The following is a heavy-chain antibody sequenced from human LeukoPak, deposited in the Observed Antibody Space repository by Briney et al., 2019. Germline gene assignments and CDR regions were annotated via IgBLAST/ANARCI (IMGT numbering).Heavy chain of an antibody. CDR3: ARTIHDFWTSYYADY. Sequence: GGSLRLSCAASGFTFSSYGMSWVRQAPGKGLEWVSAISGSGGSTYYADSVKGRFTISRDNSKNTLYLQMNSLRAEDTAVYYCARTIHDFWTSYYADYWGQGTLVTVSS. J-gene: IGHJ4*02. V-gene: IGHV3-23*01. CDR2: ISGSGGST. D-gene: IGHD3/OR15-3a*01. CDR1: GFTFSSYG.